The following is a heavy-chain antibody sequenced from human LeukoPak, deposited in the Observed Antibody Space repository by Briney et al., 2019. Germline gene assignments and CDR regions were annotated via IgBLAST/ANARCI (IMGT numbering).Heavy chain of an antibody. D-gene: IGHD3-3*01. J-gene: IGHJ6*02. Sequence: PGGSLRLSCAASGFTFSSYAMHWVRQAPGKGLEWVAVISYDVSNKYYADSVKGRFTISRDNSKNTLYLQMNSLRAEDTAVYYCARDNDPFSYYDFWSGYYTNYYYYGMDVWGQGTTVTVS. CDR3: ARDNDPFSYYDFWSGYYTNYYYYGMDV. CDR2: ISYDVSNK. V-gene: IGHV3-30-3*01. CDR1: GFTFSSYA.